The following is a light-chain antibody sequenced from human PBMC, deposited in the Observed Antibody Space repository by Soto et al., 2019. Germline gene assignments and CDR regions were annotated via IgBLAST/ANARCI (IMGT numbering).Light chain of an antibody. Sequence: DIQMTQSPSTLSASVGDRVTITCRASQSISSWLAWYQQKPGKAPKLLIYKASSLESGVPSRFSGSGSGTEFTLTISSLQPYDFATYYRQQYNSYPYTFGQGTKLEIK. CDR3: QQYNSYPYT. CDR2: KAS. V-gene: IGKV1-5*03. J-gene: IGKJ2*01. CDR1: QSISSW.